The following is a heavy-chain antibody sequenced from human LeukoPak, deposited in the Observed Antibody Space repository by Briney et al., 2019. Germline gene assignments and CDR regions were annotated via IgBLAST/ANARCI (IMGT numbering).Heavy chain of an antibody. CDR1: GFTFSNYW. CDR3: VRDWDHYDFDS. D-gene: IGHD3-3*01. J-gene: IGHJ5*01. Sequence: SGGSLRLSCAASGFTFSNYWMNWVRQAPGKGLVWVSRINPAGNYQNYADSVKGRFTISRDNAKNTVYLQMNNLRAEDTALFYCVRDWDHYDFDSWGQGTLVTVSS. V-gene: IGHV3-74*01. CDR2: INPAGNYQ.